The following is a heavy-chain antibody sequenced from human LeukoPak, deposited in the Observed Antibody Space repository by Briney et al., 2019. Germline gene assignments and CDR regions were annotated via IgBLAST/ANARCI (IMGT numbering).Heavy chain of an antibody. J-gene: IGHJ4*02. V-gene: IGHV3-23*01. CDR2: IGVGGSAT. CDR3: AKNSDISVYYSGGFDY. Sequence: PGGSLRLSCAASGFTFSNFVMNCVRPAPGKGLEWVSPIGVGGSATFYASSVKGRFTISRDNSKKTVFLQMNSLRAEDTAVYYCAKNSDISVYYSGGFDYWGQGTLATVSS. CDR1: GFTFSNFV. D-gene: IGHD3-22*01.